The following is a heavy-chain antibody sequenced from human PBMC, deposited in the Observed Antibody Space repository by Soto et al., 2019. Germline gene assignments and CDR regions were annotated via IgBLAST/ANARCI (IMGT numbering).Heavy chain of an antibody. D-gene: IGHD1-26*01. CDR3: ANLAKNYYHYMDV. CDR1: GFSFSDYY. V-gene: IGHV3-11*01. Sequence: GGSLRLSCAASGFSFSDYYMSWIRQAPGKGLEWVSLISTSGSSTDYADSVKGRFTISRDNAKNSLSLQMNSLRADDTAVYYCANLAKNYYHYMDVWGKGTTVTVSS. J-gene: IGHJ6*03. CDR2: ISTSGSST.